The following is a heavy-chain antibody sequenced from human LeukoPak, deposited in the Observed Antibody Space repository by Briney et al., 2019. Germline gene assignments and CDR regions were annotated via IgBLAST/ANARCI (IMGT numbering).Heavy chain of an antibody. CDR1: GGSISSGDYY. J-gene: IGHJ4*02. CDR2: IYYSGST. D-gene: IGHD1-26*01. Sequence: PSQTLSLTCTVSGGSISSGDYYWRWIRQPPGKGLEWIGYIYYSGSTYYNPSLKSRVTIPVDTSKNQFSLKLSSVTAADTAVYYCARQTGLVGATIIDYWGQGTLVTVSS. V-gene: IGHV4-30-4*08. CDR3: ARQTGLVGATIIDY.